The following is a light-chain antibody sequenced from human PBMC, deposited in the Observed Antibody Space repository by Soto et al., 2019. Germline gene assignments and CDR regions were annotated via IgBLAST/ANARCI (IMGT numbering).Light chain of an antibody. Sequence: DLEMTQSPSTLSASFGDRVTITCRASQTIRRWLAWYQQRPGKAPKVLMYDASTLQSWVPARFSGSGSETEFTLTFSSLQPEDSATYSCHHYNIDSLTFGKGTHVEIK. V-gene: IGKV1-5*01. J-gene: IGKJ1*01. CDR3: HHYNIDSLT. CDR1: QTIRRW. CDR2: DAS.